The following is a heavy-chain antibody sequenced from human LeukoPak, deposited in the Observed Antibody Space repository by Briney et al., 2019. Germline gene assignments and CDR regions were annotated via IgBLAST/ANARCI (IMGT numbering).Heavy chain of an antibody. J-gene: IGHJ5*02. Sequence: ASVKVSCKASGYTFTGYYMHWVRQAPGQGLEWMGRINPNSGGTNYAQKFQGRVTMTRDTSISTAYMELSRLRSDDTAVYYCARVRDFGYNWFDPWGQGTLVTVSS. CDR3: ARVRDFGYNWFDP. CDR2: INPNSGGT. CDR1: GYTFTGYY. D-gene: IGHD2-21*01. V-gene: IGHV1-2*06.